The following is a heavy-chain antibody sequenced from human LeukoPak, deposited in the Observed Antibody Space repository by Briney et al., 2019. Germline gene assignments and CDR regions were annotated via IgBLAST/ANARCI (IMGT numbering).Heavy chain of an antibody. Sequence: PSETLSLTCTVSGASISSYYWSWIRQPPGKGLEWIGYIFHSGSTNYNPSLKSRVTISVDTSKNLFSLKLSSVTAADTAVYYCARESERWPFDYWGQGTLVAVSS. J-gene: IGHJ4*02. V-gene: IGHV4-59*01. CDR1: GASISSYY. CDR2: IFHSGST. CDR3: ARESERWPFDY. D-gene: IGHD5-24*01.